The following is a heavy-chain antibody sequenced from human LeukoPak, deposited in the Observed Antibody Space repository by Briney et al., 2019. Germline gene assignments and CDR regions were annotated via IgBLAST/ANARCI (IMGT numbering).Heavy chain of an antibody. CDR1: GYTFTSYD. J-gene: IGHJ6*02. CDR3: ARDSPYYDFWSGYYSSYYYYYGMDV. CDR2: MNPNSGNT. V-gene: IGHV1-8*01. D-gene: IGHD3-3*01. Sequence: ASVKVSCKASGYTFTSYDINWVRQATGQGLEWMGWMNPNSGNTGYAQKFQGRVTMTRNTSISTAYMELSSLRSEDTAVYYCARDSPYYDFWSGYYSSYYYYYGMDVWGQGTTVTVSS.